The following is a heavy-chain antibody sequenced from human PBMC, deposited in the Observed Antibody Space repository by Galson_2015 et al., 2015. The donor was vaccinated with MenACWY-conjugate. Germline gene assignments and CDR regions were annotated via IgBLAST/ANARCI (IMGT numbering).Heavy chain of an antibody. V-gene: IGHV3-15*01. D-gene: IGHD3-22*01. CDR2: IKSKTDGGTT. CDR3: TTAYYYDSSGYYKDY. CDR1: GFTFSNAW. J-gene: IGHJ4*02. Sequence: SLRLSCAASGFTFSNAWMSWVRQAPGKGLEWVGRIKSKTDGGTTDYAAPVKGRFTISRDDSKNTLYLQMNSLKTEDTAVYYCTTAYYYDSSGYYKDYWGQGTLVTVSS.